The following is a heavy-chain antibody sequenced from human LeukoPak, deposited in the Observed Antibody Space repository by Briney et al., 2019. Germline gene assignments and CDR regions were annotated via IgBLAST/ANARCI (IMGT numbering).Heavy chain of an antibody. V-gene: IGHV3-33*01. J-gene: IGHJ3*02. Sequence: GRSLRLSCAASGFTFSSYGMHWVRQAPGKGLEWVAVIWYDGSNKYYADSVKGRFTSSRDNSKNTLYLQMNSLRAEDTAVYYCARSGSGYDPSAFDIWGQGTMVTVSS. D-gene: IGHD5-12*01. CDR2: IWYDGSNK. CDR3: ARSGSGYDPSAFDI. CDR1: GFTFSSYG.